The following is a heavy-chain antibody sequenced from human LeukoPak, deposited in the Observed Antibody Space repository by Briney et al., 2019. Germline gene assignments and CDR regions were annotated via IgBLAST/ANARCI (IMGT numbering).Heavy chain of an antibody. Sequence: GGSLRLSCAASGFTFSSYAMSWVRQAPGKGLEWVSAISGSGGSTYYADSVKGRFTISRDNSKNTLYMQMNSLRAEDTAVYYCAKELRRITICGVVTFDYWGQGTLVTVSS. CDR1: GFTFSSYA. D-gene: IGHD3-3*01. CDR3: AKELRRITICGVVTFDY. J-gene: IGHJ4*02. V-gene: IGHV3-23*01. CDR2: ISGSGGST.